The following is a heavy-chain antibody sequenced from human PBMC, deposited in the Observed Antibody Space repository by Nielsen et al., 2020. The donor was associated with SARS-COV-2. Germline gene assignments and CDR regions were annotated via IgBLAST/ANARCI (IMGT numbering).Heavy chain of an antibody. Sequence: ASVKVSCKASGYTFTGYYMHWVRQAPGQGLEWMGWINPNSGGTNYAQKFQGWVTMTRDTSISTAYMELSRLRSDDTAVYYCARAPGNWDYVVWFDPWGQGTLVTVSS. CDR1: GYTFTGYY. J-gene: IGHJ5*02. D-gene: IGHD1-7*01. CDR3: ARAPGNWDYVVWFDP. V-gene: IGHV1-2*04. CDR2: INPNSGGT.